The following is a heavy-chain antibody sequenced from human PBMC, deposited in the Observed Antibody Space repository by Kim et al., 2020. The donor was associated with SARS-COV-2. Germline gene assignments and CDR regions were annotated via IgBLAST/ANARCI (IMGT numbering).Heavy chain of an antibody. V-gene: IGHV4-59*01. CDR1: GGSISSYY. Sequence: SETLSLTCTVSGGSISSYYWSSIRQPPGKGLEWIGYIYYSGSTNYNPSLKSRVTISVDTSKNQFSLKLSSVTAADTAVYYCARGLDYYDSSGYLFWGQGT. D-gene: IGHD3-22*01. CDR2: IYYSGST. J-gene: IGHJ4*02. CDR3: ARGLDYYDSSGYLF.